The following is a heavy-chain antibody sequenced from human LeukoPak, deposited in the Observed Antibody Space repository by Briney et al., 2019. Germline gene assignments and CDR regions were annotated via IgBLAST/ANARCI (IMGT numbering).Heavy chain of an antibody. J-gene: IGHJ6*02. CDR1: GVSISSYY. CDR3: ARLLDYYGMDV. Sequence: NPSETLSLTCTVSGVSISSYYWSWIRQPPGKGLEWIGYIYYSGSTNYNPSLKSRVTISVDTSKNQFSLKLSSVTAADTAVYYCARLLDYYGMDVWGQGTTVTVSS. V-gene: IGHV4-59*08. D-gene: IGHD2/OR15-2a*01. CDR2: IYYSGST.